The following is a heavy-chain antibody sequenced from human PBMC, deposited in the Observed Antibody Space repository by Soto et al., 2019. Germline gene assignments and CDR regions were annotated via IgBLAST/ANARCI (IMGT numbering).Heavy chain of an antibody. D-gene: IGHD3-3*01. CDR1: GDSMTNTNW. J-gene: IGHJ4*02. V-gene: IGHV4-4*02. Sequence: QVQLQESGPGLVKPSGTLSLTCAVSGDSMTNTNWWSWVRQPPGKGLEWIGEIYHSGSTNYNPSLMSRVTMSVDKSKNQFSLNLTSVTAANTAVYYCAKRSLRRLRFVETHWGQGTLVTVSS. CDR2: IYHSGST. CDR3: AKRSLRRLRFVETH.